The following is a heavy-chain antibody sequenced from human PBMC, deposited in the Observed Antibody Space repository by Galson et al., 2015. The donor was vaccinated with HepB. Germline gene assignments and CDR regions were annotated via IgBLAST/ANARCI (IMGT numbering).Heavy chain of an antibody. Sequence: SLRLSCAASGFTFSSYGMYWVRQAPGKGLEWVAVIWYDGSIEYYRDSVRGRFTVSRDNSRNTLYLQMSSLRAEQTAVYYCARDWGFGLDYWGQGTLVTVSS. D-gene: IGHD3-16*01. CDR3: ARDWGFGLDY. J-gene: IGHJ4*02. CDR1: GFTFSSYG. V-gene: IGHV3-33*01. CDR2: IWYDGSIE.